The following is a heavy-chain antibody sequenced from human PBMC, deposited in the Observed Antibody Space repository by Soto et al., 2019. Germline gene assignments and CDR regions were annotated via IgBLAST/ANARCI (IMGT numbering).Heavy chain of an antibody. Sequence: EVQLVESGGGLVQPGGSLRLSCAASGFTFRSYWMSWVRQAPGKGLEWVASIKQDGSDKYYVESVKGRFTFSRDNAENSSKLTMNTLIAEDTAVYYGASYKNIQDSFGANDAFDIWGQGTMVTVSS. J-gene: IGHJ3*02. CDR2: IKQDGSDK. CDR1: GFTFRSYW. D-gene: IGHD3-16*01. CDR3: ASYKNIQDSFGANDAFDI. V-gene: IGHV3-7*05.